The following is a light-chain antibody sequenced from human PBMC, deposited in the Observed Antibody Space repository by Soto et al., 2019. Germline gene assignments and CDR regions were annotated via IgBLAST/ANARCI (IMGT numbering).Light chain of an antibody. CDR1: QGIRND. CDR2: TAS. Sequence: DIQMTQSPSSLSASVGDRVTITCRASQGIRNDLSWYQQKPGKAPKRLIYTASSLQSGIPSRFSGSGSGTEFPLGISSLQPEDFATYYCLQHNSYPPTFGGGTKVEIK. V-gene: IGKV1-17*01. J-gene: IGKJ4*01. CDR3: LQHNSYPPT.